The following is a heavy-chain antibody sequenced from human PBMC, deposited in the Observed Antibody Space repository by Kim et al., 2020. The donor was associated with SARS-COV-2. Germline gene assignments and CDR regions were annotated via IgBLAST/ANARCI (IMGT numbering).Heavy chain of an antibody. D-gene: IGHD6-19*01. V-gene: IGHV4-39*01. J-gene: IGHJ4*02. CDR3: ARIPRYSSGWCFDY. Sequence: NPSLKSRVTISVDTSKTQFSLKLSSVTAADTAVYYCARIPRYSSGWCFDYWGQGTLVTVSS.